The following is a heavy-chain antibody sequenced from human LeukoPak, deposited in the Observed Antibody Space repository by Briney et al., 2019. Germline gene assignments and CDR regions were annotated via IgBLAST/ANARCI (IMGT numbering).Heavy chain of an antibody. CDR2: VKQDGSAK. CDR1: GFTFSSYW. CDR3: VRATTDKNVGSFDY. V-gene: IGHV3-7*04. J-gene: IGHJ4*02. D-gene: IGHD1-1*01. Sequence: GGSLRLSCAASGFTFSSYWMSWVRQAPGKGLEWVANVKQDGSAKIYVDSVKGRFTLSRDNAENSLYLQMNSLRAEDTAVYYCVRATTDKNVGSFDYWGQGTLVTVSS.